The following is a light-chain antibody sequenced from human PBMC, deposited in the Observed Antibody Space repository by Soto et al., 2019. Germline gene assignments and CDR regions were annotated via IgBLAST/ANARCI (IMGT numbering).Light chain of an antibody. J-gene: IGLJ2*01. CDR3: QSYDSSNHAVV. CDR2: EDN. Sequence: FMLTQPHSVSESPRKTVTISCTRSRGSIASNYVQWYQQRPGSAPTTVLYEDNQRPSGVPDRFSGSIDSSSNSASLTISGLKTEDEADYYCQSYDSSNHAVVFGGGTKLTVL. V-gene: IGLV6-57*04. CDR1: RGSIASNY.